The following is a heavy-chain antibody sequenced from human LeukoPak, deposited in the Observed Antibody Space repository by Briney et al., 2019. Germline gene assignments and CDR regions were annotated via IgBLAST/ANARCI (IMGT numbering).Heavy chain of an antibody. CDR3: ARGDYGEDY. J-gene: IGHJ4*02. CDR1: GGSFSGYY. Sequence: SETLSLTCAVYGGSFSGYYWSWIRQPPGKGLEWIGEINHSGSTSYNPSLKSRVTISVDTSKNQFSLKLSSVTAADTAVYYCARGDYGEDYWGQGTLVTVSS. CDR2: INHSGST. V-gene: IGHV4-34*01. D-gene: IGHD4-17*01.